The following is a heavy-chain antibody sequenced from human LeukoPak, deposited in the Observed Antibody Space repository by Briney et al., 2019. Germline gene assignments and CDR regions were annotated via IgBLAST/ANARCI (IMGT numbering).Heavy chain of an antibody. Sequence: GGSLRLSCAASGFTFSSYAMHWVRQAPGKGLEWLAVISYDGSNKYYADSVKGRFTISRDNSKNTLYLQMNSLRAEDTAVYYCARGTIVVVIDYWGQGTLVTVSS. V-gene: IGHV3-30*04. J-gene: IGHJ4*02. D-gene: IGHD3-22*01. CDR1: GFTFSSYA. CDR3: ARGTIVVVIDY. CDR2: ISYDGSNK.